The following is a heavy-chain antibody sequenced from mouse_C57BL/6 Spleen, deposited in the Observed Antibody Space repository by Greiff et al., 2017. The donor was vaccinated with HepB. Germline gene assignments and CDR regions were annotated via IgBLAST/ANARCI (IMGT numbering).Heavy chain of an antibody. CDR2: IYPGSGNT. J-gene: IGHJ4*01. Sequence: QVQLQQSGPELVKPGASVKISCKASGYSFTSYYIHWVKQRPGQGLEWIGWIYPGSGNTKYNEKFKGKATLTADTSSSTAYMQLSSLTSEDSAVYYCARPPYSNYNYAMDYWGQGTSVTVSS. V-gene: IGHV1-66*01. CDR3: ARPPYSNYNYAMDY. D-gene: IGHD2-5*01. CDR1: GYSFTSYY.